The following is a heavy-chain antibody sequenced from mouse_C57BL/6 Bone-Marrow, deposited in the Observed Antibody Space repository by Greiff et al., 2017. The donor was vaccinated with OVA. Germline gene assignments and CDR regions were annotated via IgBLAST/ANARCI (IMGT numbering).Heavy chain of an antibody. Sequence: GGGLVQPKGSLKLSCAASGFSFHTYAMNWVRQAPGKGLEWVARIRSKSNNYATYYADSVKDRFTISRDDSESMLYLQMNNLKTEDTAMYYCVRPRSGGFAYWGQGTLVTVSA. CDR1: GFSFHTYA. D-gene: IGHD3-2*02. V-gene: IGHV10-1*01. CDR3: VRPRSGGFAY. CDR2: IRSKSNNYAT. J-gene: IGHJ3*01.